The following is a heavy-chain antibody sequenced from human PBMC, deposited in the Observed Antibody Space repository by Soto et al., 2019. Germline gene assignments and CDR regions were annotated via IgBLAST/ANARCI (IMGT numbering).Heavy chain of an antibody. CDR1: VFTFSSYS. Sequence: GGSLRLSCAASVFTFSSYSMNLVRQAPGKGLEWVSSISSSSSYIYYADSVKGRFTISRDNAKNSLYLQMNSLRGEATAVYYCASGGYSYDHYYYGMDVWGQGTTVTVSS. J-gene: IGHJ6*02. CDR2: ISSSSSYI. V-gene: IGHV3-21*01. CDR3: ASGGYSYDHYYYGMDV. D-gene: IGHD5-18*01.